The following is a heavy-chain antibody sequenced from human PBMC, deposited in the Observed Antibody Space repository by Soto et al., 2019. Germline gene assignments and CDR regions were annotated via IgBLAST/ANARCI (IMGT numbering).Heavy chain of an antibody. Sequence: QVQMVESGGGVVQPGRSLRLSCAASGFPFSSYGFHWVRQAPGKGLEWVAVIWYDGSQRYYADSVKGRFIISRDDSKNTLYLQINSLGSEDTAVYYCARDLGHYSRGASYFDYWGQGTLVTASS. V-gene: IGHV3-33*01. CDR2: IWYDGSQR. CDR1: GFPFSSYG. CDR3: ARDLGHYSRGASYFDY. D-gene: IGHD3-22*01. J-gene: IGHJ4*02.